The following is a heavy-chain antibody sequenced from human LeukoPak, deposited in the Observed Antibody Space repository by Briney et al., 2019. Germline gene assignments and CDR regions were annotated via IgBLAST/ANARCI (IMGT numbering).Heavy chain of an antibody. D-gene: IGHD3-22*01. CDR3: ARRLGEYYYDSSGYV. J-gene: IGHJ4*02. CDR2: IYYGGSP. Sequence: PSETLSLTCAVYGGSISSSSYYWGWIRQPPGKGLEWIGSIYYGGSPYYNPSLKSRVTICVDTSMNEFSLKLSSVTAADTAVYYCARRLGEYYYDSSGYVWGQGTLVTVSS. V-gene: IGHV4-39*01. CDR1: GGSISSSSYY.